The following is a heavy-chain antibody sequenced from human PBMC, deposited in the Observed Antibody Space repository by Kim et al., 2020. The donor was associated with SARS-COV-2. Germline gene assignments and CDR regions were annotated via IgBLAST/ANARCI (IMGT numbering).Heavy chain of an antibody. V-gene: IGHV1-46*01. J-gene: IGHJ4*02. D-gene: IGHD3-22*01. CDR3: ARDLVDSSGYRTIDY. Sequence: QKFQGRVTMTRETSTSTVYMELSSLRAEDTAVYYCARDLVDSSGYRTIDYWGQGTLVTVSS.